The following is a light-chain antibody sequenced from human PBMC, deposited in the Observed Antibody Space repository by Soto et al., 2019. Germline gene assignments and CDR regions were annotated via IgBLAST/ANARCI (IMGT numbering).Light chain of an antibody. CDR2: GAS. CDR3: QQYSDWPLT. Sequence: EIVMTQSPATLSVSPGERATLSCWASQGVSSFLAWYQQRPGQAPRLLIYGASTRATGIPARFSGSGSGTEFILTISSLQSKDFAVYYCQQYSDWPLTFGGGTKVEIK. V-gene: IGKV3-15*01. J-gene: IGKJ4*01. CDR1: QGVSSF.